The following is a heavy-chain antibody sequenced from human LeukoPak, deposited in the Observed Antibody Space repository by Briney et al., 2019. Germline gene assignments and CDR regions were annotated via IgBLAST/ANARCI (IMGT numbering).Heavy chain of an antibody. CDR2: ISGSGGST. CDR1: GFTFSSYG. V-gene: IGHV3-23*01. J-gene: IGHJ6*04. CDR3: AKGVDIVATFGGALPDV. Sequence: PGGSLRLSCAASGFTFSSYGMHWVRQAPGKGLEWVSAISGSGGSTYYADSVKGRFTISRDNSKNTLYLQMNSLRAEDTAVYYCAKGVDIVATFGGALPDVWGKGTTVTVSS. D-gene: IGHD5-12*01.